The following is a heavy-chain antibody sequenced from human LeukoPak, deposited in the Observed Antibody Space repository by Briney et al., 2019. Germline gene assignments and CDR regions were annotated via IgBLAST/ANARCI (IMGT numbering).Heavy chain of an antibody. Sequence: SETLSLTCTVSGGSISSSSYYWGWIRQPPGKGLEWIGYIYYSGSTNYNPSLKSRVTISVDTSKNQFSLKLSSVTAADTAVYYCAARSYYYYGMDVWGQGTTVTVSS. J-gene: IGHJ6*02. CDR2: IYYSGST. V-gene: IGHV4-61*05. CDR1: GGSISSSSYY. CDR3: AARSYYYYGMDV.